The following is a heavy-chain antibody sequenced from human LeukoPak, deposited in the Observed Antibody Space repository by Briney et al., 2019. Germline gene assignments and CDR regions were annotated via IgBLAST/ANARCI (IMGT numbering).Heavy chain of an antibody. CDR2: ISSNGGTT. V-gene: IGHV3-23*01. CDR1: GFTFSSYS. D-gene: IGHD3-22*01. Sequence: PGGSLRLSCAASGFTFSSYSMSWVRQAPGKGLEWVSSISSNGGTTYFADSVKGRFSISRDNSKNTLYLQMNSLRAEDTAVYYCAKENVGITMIVVAPADYWGQGTLVTVSS. J-gene: IGHJ4*02. CDR3: AKENVGITMIVVAPADY.